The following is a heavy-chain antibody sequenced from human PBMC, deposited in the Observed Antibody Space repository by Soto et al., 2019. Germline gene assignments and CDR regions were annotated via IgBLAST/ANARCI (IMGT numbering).Heavy chain of an antibody. J-gene: IGHJ5*02. Sequence: SETLSLTCTVSGGSISSYYWSWIRQPPGKGLEWIGYIYYSGSTNYNPSLKSRVTISVDTSKNQFSLKLSSVTAADTAVYYCARDNAPYYYDSSGYYGWFDPWGQGTLVTVSS. CDR2: IYYSGST. D-gene: IGHD3-22*01. CDR3: ARDNAPYYYDSSGYYGWFDP. V-gene: IGHV4-59*01. CDR1: GGSISSYY.